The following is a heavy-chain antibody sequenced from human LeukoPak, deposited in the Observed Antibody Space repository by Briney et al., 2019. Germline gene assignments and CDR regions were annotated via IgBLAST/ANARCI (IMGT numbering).Heavy chain of an antibody. CDR1: GYTFTSYY. D-gene: IGHD3-22*01. J-gene: IGHJ4*02. CDR2: INPSGGST. V-gene: IGHV1-46*01. CDR3: ASGYYDSSGYYYVPFDY. Sequence: WASVKVSCKASGYTFTSYYMHWVRQAPGQGLEWMGIINPSGGSTSYAQKFQGRVTMTRDTSTSTVHMELSSLRSEDTAVYYCASGYYDSSGYYYVPFDYWGQGTLVTVSS.